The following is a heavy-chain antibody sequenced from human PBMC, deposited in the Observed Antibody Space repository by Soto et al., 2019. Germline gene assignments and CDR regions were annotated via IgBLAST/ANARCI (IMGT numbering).Heavy chain of an antibody. V-gene: IGHV4-34*01. CDR1: GGSFSGYY. Sequence: QVQLQQWGAGLLKPSETLSITCAVYGGSFSGYYWSWIRQPPGKGLEWIGEINHSGSTNYNPSLKSRVTISVDTSKNQFSLKLSSVTAADTAVYYCARGLRNAFDIWGQGTMVTVSS. J-gene: IGHJ3*02. CDR2: INHSGST. CDR3: ARGLRNAFDI. D-gene: IGHD5-12*01.